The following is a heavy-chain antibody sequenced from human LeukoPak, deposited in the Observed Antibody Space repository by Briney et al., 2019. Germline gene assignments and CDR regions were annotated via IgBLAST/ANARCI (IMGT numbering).Heavy chain of an antibody. CDR2: IYYSGST. D-gene: IGHD3-22*01. CDR3: ARRPRMYYYDSSGYPRYYYYMDV. V-gene: IGHV4-59*01. J-gene: IGHJ6*03. Sequence: PSETLSLTCTVSGGSISSYYWSWIRQPPGKGLEWIGYIYYSGSTNYNPSLKSRVTISVDTSKNQFSLKLSSVTAADTAVYYRARRPRMYYYDSSGYPRYYYYMDVWGKGTTVTVSS. CDR1: GGSISSYY.